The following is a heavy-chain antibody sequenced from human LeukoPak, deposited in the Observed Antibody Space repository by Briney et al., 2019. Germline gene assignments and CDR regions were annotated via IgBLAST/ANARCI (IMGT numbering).Heavy chain of an antibody. CDR1: GGSISTYY. D-gene: IGHD2-15*01. CDR3: ARDVSVCSGGSCYSVNAFDI. CDR2: IYYSGST. J-gene: IGHJ3*02. Sequence: SETLSLTCAVSGGSISTYYWSWIRQPPGKGLEWIGYIYYSGSTNYNPSLNSRVTISVDPSKNQFSLKLNPVTTADTAVYYCARDVSVCSGGSCYSVNAFDIWGQGAMDTVSS. V-gene: IGHV4-59*01.